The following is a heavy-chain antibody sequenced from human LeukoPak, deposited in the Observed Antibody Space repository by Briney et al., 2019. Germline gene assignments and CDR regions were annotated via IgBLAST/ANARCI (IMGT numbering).Heavy chain of an antibody. CDR2: INHSGST. Sequence: PSETLSLTCAVYGGSFSGYYWSWIRQPPGKGLEWIGEINHSGSTNYDPSLKSRVTISVDTSKNQFSLKLSSVTAADTAVYYCARRSSGSYFAPFGYWGQGTLVTVSS. J-gene: IGHJ4*02. V-gene: IGHV4-34*01. CDR1: GGSFSGYY. CDR3: ARRSSGSYFAPFGY. D-gene: IGHD1-26*01.